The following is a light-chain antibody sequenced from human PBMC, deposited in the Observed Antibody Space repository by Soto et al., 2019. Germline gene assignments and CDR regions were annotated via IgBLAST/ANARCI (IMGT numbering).Light chain of an antibody. Sequence: EIVMTQSPATLSVSPGERATLSCRASQTISSNLAWYQQKPGQAPRLLIHGASTGATGVPARFSGSGSGTEFTLTISSLQSEDLAVYYCQQYHNWPPQYTFGQGTKLQIK. CDR1: QTISSN. CDR2: GAS. J-gene: IGKJ2*01. CDR3: QQYHNWPPQYT. V-gene: IGKV3-15*01.